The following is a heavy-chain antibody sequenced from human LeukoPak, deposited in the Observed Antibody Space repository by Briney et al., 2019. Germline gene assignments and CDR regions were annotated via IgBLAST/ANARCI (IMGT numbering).Heavy chain of an antibody. Sequence: PGRSLRLSCTASGFTFSNYGMHWVRQAPGKGLEWVAVISFDGSNNAYLDSVKGRFTISRDNAKNSLYLQMNSLSAEDTAVYYCARGSGSGTSKENSLDYWGQGTLVTVSS. D-gene: IGHD3-10*01. J-gene: IGHJ4*02. CDR3: ARGSGSGTSKENSLDY. CDR2: ISFDGSNN. V-gene: IGHV3-30*03. CDR1: GFTFSNYG.